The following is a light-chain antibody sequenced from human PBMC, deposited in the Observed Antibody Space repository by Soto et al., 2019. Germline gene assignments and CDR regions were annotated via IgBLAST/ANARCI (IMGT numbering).Light chain of an antibody. V-gene: IGKV1-5*01. CDR1: QSISSW. Sequence: DIHITQSPSTLSASVGDRVTITCRASQSISSWLAWYQQKPGKDPELLIYDASSLKSGVPSRFSGSGSGTEFTLTISDLQPGDFATCFCQQYNTYVFGQGTKVDIK. CDR3: QQYNTYV. CDR2: DAS. J-gene: IGKJ1*01.